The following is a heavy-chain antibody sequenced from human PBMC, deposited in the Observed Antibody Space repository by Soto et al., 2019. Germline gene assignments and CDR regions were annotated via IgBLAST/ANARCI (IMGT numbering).Heavy chain of an antibody. CDR3: ARDRGYSAYGAGNDAFDI. J-gene: IGHJ3*02. CDR1: GFTFSNYE. Sequence: EVQLVESGGGLVQPGGSLRLSCATSGFTFSNYEMNWVRQTPGKGLEWISYISSRSSTIYYADSLKGRFTTSRDNAKNSLYLQMNSLGAEDTAIYYCARDRGYSAYGAGNDAFDIWGQGTMVTVSS. D-gene: IGHD5-12*01. CDR2: ISSRSSTI. V-gene: IGHV3-48*03.